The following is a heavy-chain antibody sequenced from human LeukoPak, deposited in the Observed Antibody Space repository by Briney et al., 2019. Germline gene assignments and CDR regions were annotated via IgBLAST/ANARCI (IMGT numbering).Heavy chain of an antibody. CDR2: ISYDGSNK. CDR1: GFTFSSYA. V-gene: IGHV3-30-3*01. CDR3: AKLLGGPYDPIDY. J-gene: IGHJ4*02. D-gene: IGHD6-19*01. Sequence: GGSLRLSCAASGFTFSSYAMHWVRQAPGKGLEWVAVISYDGSNKYYADSVKGRFTISRDNSKNTLYLQMNSLRAEDTAVYYCAKLLGGPYDPIDYWGQGTLVTVSS.